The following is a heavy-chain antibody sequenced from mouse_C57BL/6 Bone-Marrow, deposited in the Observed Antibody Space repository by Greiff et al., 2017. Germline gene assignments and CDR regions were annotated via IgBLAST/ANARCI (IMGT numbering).Heavy chain of an antibody. CDR1: GFNIKDYY. CDR2: IDPEDGDT. V-gene: IGHV14-1*01. J-gene: IGHJ2*01. CDR3: TTGGVSPDY. Sequence: VQLQQSGAALVRPGASVKLSCTASGFNIKDYYMHWVKQRPEQGLEWIGRIDPEDGDTEYAPKFQGKATMTAYTSSNTAYLQLSSLTSADTAVYYCTTGGVSPDYWGQGTTLTVSS.